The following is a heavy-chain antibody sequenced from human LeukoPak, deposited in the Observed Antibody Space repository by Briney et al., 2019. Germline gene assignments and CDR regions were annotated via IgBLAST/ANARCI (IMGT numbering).Heavy chain of an antibody. J-gene: IGHJ6*02. D-gene: IGHD1-26*01. V-gene: IGHV3-30*18. CDR3: AKGYYQGCYYYGMDV. Sequence: GGSLRLSCAASGFTFSSYGMHWVRQAPGKGLEWVAVISYDGSNKYYADSVKGRFTISRDNSKNTLYLQMNSLRAEDMAVYYCAKGYYQGCYYYGMDVWGQGTTVTVSS. CDR2: ISYDGSNK. CDR1: GFTFSSYG.